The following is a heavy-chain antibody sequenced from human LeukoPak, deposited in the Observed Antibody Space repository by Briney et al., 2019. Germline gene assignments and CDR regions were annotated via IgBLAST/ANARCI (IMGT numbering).Heavy chain of an antibody. CDR2: IYSGGNT. J-gene: IGHJ6*02. CDR3: AKDFWSGTGRNYGMGV. D-gene: IGHD3-3*01. Sequence: GGSLRLSCAASGFTFSSSAMRWVRQVPGKGLEWVSVIYSGGNTYYAGSGKGRFTISRDNSKDTLYLQMNSLRADDPAVYYCAKDFWSGTGRNYGMGVWGQGTTVTVSS. CDR1: GFTFSSSA. V-gene: IGHV3-23*03.